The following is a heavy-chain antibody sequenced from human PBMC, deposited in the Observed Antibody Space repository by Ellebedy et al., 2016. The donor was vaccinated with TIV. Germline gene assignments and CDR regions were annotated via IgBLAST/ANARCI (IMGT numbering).Heavy chain of an antibody. CDR1: GFSFRSYG. D-gene: IGHD2-2*01. CDR3: GNLQMPLDY. Sequence: GGSLRLSXAASGFSFRSYGMHWVRQAPGKGLEWVAVISYDGSKKYYADSVKGRFTISRDNSRNTLFLQVNSLRAEDTAVYYCGNLQMPLDYWGQGTLVTVSS. J-gene: IGHJ4*02. CDR2: ISYDGSKK. V-gene: IGHV3-30*18.